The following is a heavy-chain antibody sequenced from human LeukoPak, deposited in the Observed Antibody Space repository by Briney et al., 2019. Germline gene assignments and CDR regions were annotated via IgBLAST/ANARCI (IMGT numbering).Heavy chain of an antibody. Sequence: GESLKIYCEGSGYSFSNYWIGWIRQMPGKGLEYMGIIYPGDSDTGYSPSFQGQVTISVDKSISTAYLQWSSLKTSDTAIYFCARRLDHDYSVGKGRYCFDYWGQGTLVTVSS. CDR3: ARRLDHDYSVGKGRYCFDY. CDR2: IYPGDSDT. D-gene: IGHD4-11*01. CDR1: GYSFSNYW. V-gene: IGHV5-51*01. J-gene: IGHJ4*02.